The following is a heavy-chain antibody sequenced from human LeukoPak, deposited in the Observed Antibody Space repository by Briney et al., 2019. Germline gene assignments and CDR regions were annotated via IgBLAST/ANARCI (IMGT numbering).Heavy chain of an antibody. Sequence: SETLSLTCTVSGGSISRYYWSWIRRPPGKGLGWIGYIYYSGSTNYNPSIRSRVNISVDTSNNQFSLKLSSVTAADTAVYYCAGSYGGYDYWGQGTLVTVSS. CDR1: GGSISRYY. CDR3: AGSYGGYDY. V-gene: IGHV4-59*01. J-gene: IGHJ4*02. CDR2: IYYSGST. D-gene: IGHD5-12*01.